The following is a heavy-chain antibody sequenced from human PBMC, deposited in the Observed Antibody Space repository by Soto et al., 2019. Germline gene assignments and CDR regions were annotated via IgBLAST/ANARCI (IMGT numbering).Heavy chain of an antibody. CDR1: GLIFSNYA. Sequence: GGSLRLSCAASGLIFSNYAMSWVRQAPGKGLEWVSAISGSGGTTYYADSVKGRFTISRDNSKNTLYLQMNSLRAEDTAVYYCANWGGSGSSFLGPLDYWGQGTLVTVSS. CDR3: ANWGGSGSSFLGPLDY. V-gene: IGHV3-23*01. D-gene: IGHD3-10*01. CDR2: ISGSGGTT. J-gene: IGHJ4*02.